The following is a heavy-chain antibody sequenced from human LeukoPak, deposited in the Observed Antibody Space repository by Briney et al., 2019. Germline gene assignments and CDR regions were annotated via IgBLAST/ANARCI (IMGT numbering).Heavy chain of an antibody. CDR3: AELGITMIGGV. D-gene: IGHD3-10*02. Sequence: GGSLRLSCAASGFTFSSYGMSWVRQAPGKGLEWVSYISSSGSTIYYADSVKGRFTISRDNAKNSLYLQMNSLRAEDTAVYYCAELGITMIGGVWGRGTTVTISS. J-gene: IGHJ6*04. V-gene: IGHV3-48*04. CDR2: ISSSGSTI. CDR1: GFTFSSYG.